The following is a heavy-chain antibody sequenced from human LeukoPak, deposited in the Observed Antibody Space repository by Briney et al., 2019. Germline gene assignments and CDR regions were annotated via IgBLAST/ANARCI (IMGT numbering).Heavy chain of an antibody. Sequence: ASVKVSCKASGGTFSSYAISWVRLAPGQGLEWMGRIIPILGIANYAQKFQGRVTITADKSTSTAYMELSSLRSEDTAVYYCARVGPAGLLAAAGTGIWFDPWGQGTLVTVSS. CDR3: ARVGPAGLLAAAGTGIWFDP. CDR1: GGTFSSYA. D-gene: IGHD6-13*01. CDR2: IIPILGIA. J-gene: IGHJ5*02. V-gene: IGHV1-69*04.